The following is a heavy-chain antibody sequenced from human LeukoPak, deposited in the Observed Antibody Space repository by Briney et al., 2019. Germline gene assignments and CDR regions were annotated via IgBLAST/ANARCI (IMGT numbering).Heavy chain of an antibody. CDR3: ARVIGPDSGPSSAAGPGYYYYGMDV. CDR1: GGTFSSYA. V-gene: IGHV1-69*04. D-gene: IGHD6-13*01. J-gene: IGHJ6*02. CDR2: IIPILGIA. Sequence: SVKVSCEASGGTFSSYAISWVRQAPGQGLEWMGRIIPILGIANYAQKFQGRVTITADKSTSTAYMELSSLRSEDTAVYYCARVIGPDSGPSSAAGPGYYYYGMDVWGQGTTVTVSS.